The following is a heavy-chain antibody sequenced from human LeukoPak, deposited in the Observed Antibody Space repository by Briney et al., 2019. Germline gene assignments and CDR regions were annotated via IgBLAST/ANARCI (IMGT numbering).Heavy chain of an antibody. CDR1: GFTFSDAY. CDR2: IKSKTDGGTT. CDR3: TKRGYSNFADS. D-gene: IGHD4-11*01. V-gene: IGHV3-15*01. J-gene: IGHJ4*02. Sequence: GGSLRLSCAASGFTFSDAYMTWARQAPGKGLEWVGRIKSKTDGGTTDYAAPVKGRFAISRDDSKNRLYLQMNSLKSEDTGVYYCTKRGYSNFADSWGQGTLVAVSS.